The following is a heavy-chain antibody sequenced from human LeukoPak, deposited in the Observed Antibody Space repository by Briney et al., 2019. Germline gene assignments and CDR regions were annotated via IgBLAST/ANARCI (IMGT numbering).Heavy chain of an antibody. D-gene: IGHD1-20*01. J-gene: IGHJ4*02. CDR1: GFDFSNYW. CDR3: APEGITGRTGY. CDR2: IKQDGSEK. V-gene: IGHV3-7*03. Sequence: GGSLRLSCAASGFDFSNYWMYWVRQAPGKGLEWVANIKQDGSEKYYVDSVRGRFTISRDNAKNSLSLQMNSLRAEDTAVYYCAPEGITGRTGYWGQGTLVTVSS.